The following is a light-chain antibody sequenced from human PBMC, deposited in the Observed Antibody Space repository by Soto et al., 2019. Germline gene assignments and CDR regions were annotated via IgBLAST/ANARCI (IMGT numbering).Light chain of an antibody. J-gene: IGLJ2*01. CDR1: SSDVGGYNY. CDR2: DVS. V-gene: IGLV2-14*01. Sequence: QSALTQPASVSGSPGQSITISCTGTSSDVGGYNYVSWYQQHPGKAPKLMIYDVSNRPSGVSNRFSGSKSGNTAPLTISGLQAEDEDDDYCSSYTSSSTLGVVFGGGTQLTVL. CDR3: SSYTSSSTLGVV.